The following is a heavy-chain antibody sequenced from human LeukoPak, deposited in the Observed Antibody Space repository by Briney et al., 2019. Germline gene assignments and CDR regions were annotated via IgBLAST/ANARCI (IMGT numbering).Heavy chain of an antibody. Sequence: GGSLRLSCAASGFTFSNAWMSWVRQAPGKGLEWVGRIKSKTDGGTTDYAAPVKGRFTISRDDSKNTLYLQMNSLKTEDTAVYYCAKDPYGSGNFPEYFQYWGQGTLVIVSS. CDR2: IKSKTDGGTT. CDR1: GFTFSNAW. CDR3: AKDPYGSGNFPEYFQY. D-gene: IGHD3-10*01. V-gene: IGHV3-15*01. J-gene: IGHJ1*01.